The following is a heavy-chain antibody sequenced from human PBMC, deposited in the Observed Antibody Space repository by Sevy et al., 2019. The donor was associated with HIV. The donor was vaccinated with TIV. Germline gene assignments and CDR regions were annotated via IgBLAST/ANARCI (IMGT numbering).Heavy chain of an antibody. D-gene: IGHD2-15*01. CDR2: FDPEDGET. J-gene: IGHJ4*02. CDR3: ATASHCSGGSCYPSEYPKFDY. Sequence: ASVKVSCKVSGYTLTELSMHWVRQAPGKGLEWMGGFDPEDGETIYAQKFQGRVTMTEDTSTDTAYMELSSLRSEDTAVYYCATASHCSGGSCYPSEYPKFDYWGQGTLVTVSS. V-gene: IGHV1-24*01. CDR1: GYTLTELS.